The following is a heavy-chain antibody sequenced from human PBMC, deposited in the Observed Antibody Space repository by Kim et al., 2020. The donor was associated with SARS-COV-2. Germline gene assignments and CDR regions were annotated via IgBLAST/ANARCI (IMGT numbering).Heavy chain of an antibody. Sequence: GGSLRLSCAASGFTFSSYSMNWVRQAPGKGLEWVSYISSSSSTIYYADSVKGRFTISRDNAKNSLYLQMNSLRAEDTAVYYCAREMEGAPYNWFDPWGQGTLVTVSS. CDR3: AREMEGAPYNWFDP. CDR2: ISSSSSTI. CDR1: GFTFSSYS. D-gene: IGHD1-26*01. V-gene: IGHV3-48*04. J-gene: IGHJ5*02.